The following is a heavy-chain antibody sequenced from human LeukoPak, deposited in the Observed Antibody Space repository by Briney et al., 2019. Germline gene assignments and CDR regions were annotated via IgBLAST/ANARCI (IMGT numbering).Heavy chain of an antibody. D-gene: IGHD2-21*01. CDR3: ARDWGGLRAFDI. J-gene: IGHJ3*02. V-gene: IGHV4-4*07. Sequence: SSETLSLTCTVSGGSISSYYWSWIRQPAGKGLEWIGRIYTSGSTNYNPSLKSRVTISLDTSKNQFSLKLTSVTAADTAVYYCARDWGGLRAFDIWGQGTMVTVSS. CDR2: IYTSGST. CDR1: GGSISSYY.